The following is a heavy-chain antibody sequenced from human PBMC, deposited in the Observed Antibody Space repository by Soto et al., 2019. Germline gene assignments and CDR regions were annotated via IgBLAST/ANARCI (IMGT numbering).Heavy chain of an antibody. Sequence: QVQLQESGPGLVKPSETLSLICTVSGGSVTSDSYYWSWIRQPPGKGLEWIASMYYSGSTNYNPSLNCRVTISVNTSKNRLSLKLRSVTEADTSVYYCAIADLKWGGMDVAGQGTTVTLSS. J-gene: IGHJ6*02. CDR3: AIADLKWGGMDV. CDR2: MYYSGST. CDR1: GGSVTSDSYY. V-gene: IGHV4-61*01. D-gene: IGHD3-3*01.